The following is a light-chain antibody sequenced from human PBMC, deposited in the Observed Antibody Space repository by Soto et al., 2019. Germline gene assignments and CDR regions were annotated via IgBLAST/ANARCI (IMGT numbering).Light chain of an antibody. CDR2: KDN. J-gene: IGLJ3*02. CDR3: QSVDSSGSYWL. CDR1: ALPKQF. V-gene: IGLV3-25*03. Sequence: SYELTQPPSVSVSPGQTARITCSGDALPKQFAYWYQQKPGQAPVLVIYKDNERPSGIPERFSGSSSGTTVTLTLSGAQAEDEADYYCQSVDSSGSYWLFGGGTKLTVL.